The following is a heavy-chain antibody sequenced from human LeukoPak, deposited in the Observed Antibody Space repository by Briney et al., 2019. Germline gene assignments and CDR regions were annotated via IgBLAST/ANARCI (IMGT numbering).Heavy chain of an antibody. CDR2: IYYSGST. D-gene: IGHD4-11*01. J-gene: IGHJ4*02. CDR3: ARGNDYSNNFDY. Sequence: PSETLSLTCTVSGGSISSYYWSWIRQPPGKGLEWIGYIYYSGSTNYNPSLKSRVTISVDTSKSQFSLKLSSVTAADTAVYYCARGNDYSNNFDYWSQGTLVTVSS. CDR1: GGSISSYY. V-gene: IGHV4-59*01.